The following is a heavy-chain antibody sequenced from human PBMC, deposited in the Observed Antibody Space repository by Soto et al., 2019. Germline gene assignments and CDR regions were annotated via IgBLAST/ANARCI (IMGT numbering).Heavy chain of an antibody. CDR1: GGSISSSSYY. CDR3: ARLYSNYFRSRPDNNWFDP. D-gene: IGHD4-4*01. J-gene: IGHJ5*02. CDR2: IYYSGST. Sequence: SETLSLTCTVSGGSISSSSYYWGWIRQPPGKGLEWIGSIYYSGSTYYNPSLKSRVTISVDTSKNQFSLKLSSVTAADTAVYYCARLYSNYFRSRPDNNWFDPWGQGTLVTVPQ. V-gene: IGHV4-39*01.